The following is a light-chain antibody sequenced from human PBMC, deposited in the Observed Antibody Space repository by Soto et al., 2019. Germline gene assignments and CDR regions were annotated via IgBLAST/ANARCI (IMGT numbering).Light chain of an antibody. CDR3: QQYGRSWWT. Sequence: EIVLTQSPGTLSLSPGERATLSCRTSQSVSSSYLAWYQQKPDQAPRLLIYGASSRATGIPDRFSGSGSGTDFTLTISRLEPEDFAVYYCQQYGRSWWTFGQGTKVEIK. J-gene: IGKJ1*01. CDR2: GAS. CDR1: QSVSSSY. V-gene: IGKV3-20*01.